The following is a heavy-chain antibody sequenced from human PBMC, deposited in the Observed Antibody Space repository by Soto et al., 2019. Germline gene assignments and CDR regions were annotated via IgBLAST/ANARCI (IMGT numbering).Heavy chain of an antibody. J-gene: IGHJ6*02. V-gene: IGHV1-3*01. Sequence: ASVKVSCKASGYTFTSYAIDWVRQAPGQRLEWLGWINAGNGNTKYAQKFQGRVTITRDTSASTAYMELSSLRSDDTAVYYCARGGYYDNVWGKLSHYGLDKWGQGTSVTVSS. CDR2: INAGNGNT. D-gene: IGHD3-16*01. CDR3: ARGGYYDNVWGKLSHYGLDK. CDR1: GYTFTSYA.